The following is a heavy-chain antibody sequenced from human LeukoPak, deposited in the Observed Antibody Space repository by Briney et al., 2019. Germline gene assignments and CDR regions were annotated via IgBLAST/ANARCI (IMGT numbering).Heavy chain of an antibody. D-gene: IGHD6-19*01. CDR1: GFTFGRHW. CDR2: MNQGGSET. J-gene: IGHJ4*02. CDR3: ARDGVAGGFDH. V-gene: IGHV3-7*01. Sequence: GGSLRLSCAASGFTFGRHWMSWVRQAPGKGLEWVAHMNQGGSETTNVDSVKGRFTISRDDAKNLVLLQMNSLRVEDTAVYYCARDGVAGGFDHWGQGILVTVSS.